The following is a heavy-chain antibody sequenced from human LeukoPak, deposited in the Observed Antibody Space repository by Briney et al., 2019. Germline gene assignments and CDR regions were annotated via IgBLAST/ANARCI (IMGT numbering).Heavy chain of an antibody. J-gene: IGHJ6*02. V-gene: IGHV5-10-1*01. Sequence: GESLKISCKGSGYSFTSYWISWVRQMPGKGLEWMGRIDPSDSYTNYSPSFQGHVTISADKSISTAYLQWSSLKASDTAMYYCARHRVDINSPRGMDVWGQGTTVTVSS. CDR2: IDPSDSYT. D-gene: IGHD1-1*01. CDR1: GYSFTSYW. CDR3: ARHRVDINSPRGMDV.